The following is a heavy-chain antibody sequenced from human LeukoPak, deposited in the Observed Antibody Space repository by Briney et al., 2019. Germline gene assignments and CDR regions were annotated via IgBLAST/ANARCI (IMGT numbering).Heavy chain of an antibody. D-gene: IGHD6-13*01. V-gene: IGHV5-51*01. J-gene: IGHJ6*04. Sequence: GESLKISCKGSGYSFTSYWIGWVRQMPGKGLEWMGIIYPGDSDTRYSPSFQGQVTISADKSISTAYLQWSSLKASGTAMYYCARRSVAAAGTDYYGMDVWGKGTTVTVSS. CDR1: GYSFTSYW. CDR3: ARRSVAAAGTDYYGMDV. CDR2: IYPGDSDT.